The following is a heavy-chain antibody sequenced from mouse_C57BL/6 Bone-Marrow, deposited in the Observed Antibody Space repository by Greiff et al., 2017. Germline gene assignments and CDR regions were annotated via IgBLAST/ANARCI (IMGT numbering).Heavy chain of an antibody. CDR1: GYTFTSYW. V-gene: IGHV1-69*01. D-gene: IGHD2-2*01. CDR3: ARWSYCGYDGPCWYFDV. Sequence: VQLQQPGAELVMPGASVKLSCKASGYTFTSYWMHWVKQRPGQGLEWIGEIDPSDSYTNYNQKFKGKSTLTVDKSSSTAYMQLSSLTSEASAVYYCARWSYCGYDGPCWYFDVWGTGTTVTVSS. J-gene: IGHJ1*03. CDR2: IDPSDSYT.